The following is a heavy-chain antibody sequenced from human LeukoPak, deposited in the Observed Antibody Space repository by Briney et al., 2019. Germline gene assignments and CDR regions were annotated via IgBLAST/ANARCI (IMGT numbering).Heavy chain of an antibody. J-gene: IGHJ5*02. V-gene: IGHV3-48*04. D-gene: IGHD1-26*01. CDR2: ISSSSSTI. CDR3: ARDVGGATYPVNWFDP. Sequence: PGGSLRLSCAASGFTFSSYSMNWVRQAPGKGLEWVSYISSSSSTIYYADSVKGRFTISRDNAKNSLYLQMNSLRAEDTAVYYCARDVGGATYPVNWFDPWGQGTLVTVSS. CDR1: GFTFSSYS.